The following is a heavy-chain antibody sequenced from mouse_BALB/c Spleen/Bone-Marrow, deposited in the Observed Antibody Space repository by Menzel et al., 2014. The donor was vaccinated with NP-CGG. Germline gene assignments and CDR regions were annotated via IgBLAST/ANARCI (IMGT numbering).Heavy chain of an antibody. J-gene: IGHJ2*01. Sequence: EVKLQESGPGLVKPSQTVSLTCTVTGISITTGNYRWSWIRQFPGNKLEWIGYIYYSGTITYNPSLTSRTTITRDTSKNQFFLEMNSLTAEDTATYCCARELYYFDYWGQGTTLTVSS. CDR3: ARELYYFDY. CDR1: GISITTGNYR. CDR2: IYYSGTI. V-gene: IGHV3-5*02.